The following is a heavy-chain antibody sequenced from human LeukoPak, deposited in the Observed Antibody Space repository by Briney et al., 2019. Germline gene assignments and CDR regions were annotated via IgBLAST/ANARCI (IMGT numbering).Heavy chain of an antibody. D-gene: IGHD6-19*01. CDR1: GFTFSNFA. CDR2: ISGSGGST. CDR3: AKMVHTEQWLVPFDY. V-gene: IGHV3-23*01. J-gene: IGHJ4*02. Sequence: GGSPSLSCAASGFTFSNFAMNWVRQAPGKGLEWVSTISGSGGSTYYADSVKGRFTIPRDNSKNTLYLQMNSLRAEDTAVYYCAKMVHTEQWLVPFDYWGQGTLVTVSS.